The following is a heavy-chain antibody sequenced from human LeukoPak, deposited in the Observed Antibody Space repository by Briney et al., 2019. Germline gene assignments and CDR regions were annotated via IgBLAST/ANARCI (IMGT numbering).Heavy chain of an antibody. CDR2: IYYSGST. V-gene: IGHV4-30-4*01. Sequence: PSQTLSLTCTVSGGSISSGDYYWSWIRQPPGKGLEWIGYIYYSGSTNYNPSLKSRVTISVDTSKNQFSLKLSSVTAADTAVYYCASTSLMTTVVTPIYWYFDLWGRGTLVTVSS. CDR3: ASTSLMTTVVTPIYWYFDL. J-gene: IGHJ2*01. CDR1: GGSISSGDYY. D-gene: IGHD4-23*01.